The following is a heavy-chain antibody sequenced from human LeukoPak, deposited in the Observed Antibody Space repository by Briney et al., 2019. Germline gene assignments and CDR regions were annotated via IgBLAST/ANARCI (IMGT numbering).Heavy chain of an antibody. CDR3: ARETPFGESFDY. J-gene: IGHJ4*02. Sequence: PGGSLRLSCAASGFTVSSNYMSWVRQAPGKGLEWVSSISSSSSYIYYADSVKGRFTISRDNAKNSLYLQMNSLRAEDTAVYYCARETPFGESFDYWGQGTLVTVSS. CDR1: GFTVSSNY. V-gene: IGHV3-21*01. D-gene: IGHD3-10*01. CDR2: ISSSSSYI.